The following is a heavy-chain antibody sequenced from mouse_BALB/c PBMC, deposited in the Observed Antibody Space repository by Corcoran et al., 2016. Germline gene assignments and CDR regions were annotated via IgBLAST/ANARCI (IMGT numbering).Heavy chain of an antibody. D-gene: IGHD2-14*01. Sequence: EVPLQQSGPELVKPGASVKMSCKASGYTFTSYVMHWVKQKPGQGLEWIGYINPYNDGTNYNEKFKGKATLTADTSSSTAYMQLSSLTSEDSAVYFCARSGRYDDFDYGGQGTTLTVSS. V-gene: IGHV1S136*01. CDR3: ARSGRYDDFDY. J-gene: IGHJ2*01. CDR1: GYTFTSYV. CDR2: INPYNDGT.